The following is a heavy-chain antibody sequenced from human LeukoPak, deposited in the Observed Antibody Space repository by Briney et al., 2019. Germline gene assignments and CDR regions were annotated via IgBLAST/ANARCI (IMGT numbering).Heavy chain of an antibody. CDR2: FDPEDGET. V-gene: IGHV1-24*01. D-gene: IGHD3-22*01. CDR3: ARDGNRRMYYYDKVGDY. J-gene: IGHJ4*02. Sequence: ASVKVSCKVSGYTLTELSMHWVRQAPGKGLEWMGGFDPEDGETIYAQKFQGRVTMTEDTSTDTAYMELRSLRSDDTAVYYCARDGNRRMYYYDKVGDYWGQGTLVTVSS. CDR1: GYTLTELS.